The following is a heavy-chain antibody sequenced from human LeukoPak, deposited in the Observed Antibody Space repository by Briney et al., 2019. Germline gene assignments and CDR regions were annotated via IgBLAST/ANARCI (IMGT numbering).Heavy chain of an antibody. V-gene: IGHV3-7*01. Sequence: PGGSLRLSCAASEFTLRNYWMSWVRQAPGKGLEWVATIKEDGSEKYYADSVKGRFTISRENAKNSLYLQMNSLRAEDTAVYYRARSFYGHDPYYCYMDVWGKGTTVTVSS. J-gene: IGHJ6*03. D-gene: IGHD2-2*01. CDR2: IKEDGSEK. CDR3: ARSFYGHDPYYCYMDV. CDR1: EFTLRNYW.